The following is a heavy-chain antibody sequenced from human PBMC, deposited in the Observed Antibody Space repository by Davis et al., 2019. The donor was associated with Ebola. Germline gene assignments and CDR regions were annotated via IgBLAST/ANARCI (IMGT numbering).Heavy chain of an antibody. CDR3: AGSPGSYYWLREPPYYFDY. CDR1: GDSIKRHH. Sequence: MPSETLSLTCTVSGDSIKRHHWSWVRQPPGKGLEWIGNIDYSGSTKYNPSLKSRVSISVDTSMNHFSLQLSSVTAADTAVYYCAGSPGSYYWLREPPYYFDYWGQGTLVTVSP. V-gene: IGHV4-59*11. D-gene: IGHD1-14*01. J-gene: IGHJ4*02. CDR2: IDYSGST.